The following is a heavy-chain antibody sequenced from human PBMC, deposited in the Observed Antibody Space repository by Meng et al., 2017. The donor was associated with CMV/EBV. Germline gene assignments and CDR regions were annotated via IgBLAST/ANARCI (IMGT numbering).Heavy chain of an antibody. CDR1: GYSFTSYR. Sequence: GESLKISCQGSGYSFTSYRIGWVRQMPGKGLEWMGIIYAGDADVGYNPSFQGQVTISADRSTNTAYLQWRSLKNSDTAIYYCARLGIVSSAVGLAFDVWGQGTMVTVSS. V-gene: IGHV5-51*01. CDR3: ARLGIVSSAVGLAFDV. J-gene: IGHJ3*01. D-gene: IGHD5/OR15-5a*01. CDR2: IYAGDADV.